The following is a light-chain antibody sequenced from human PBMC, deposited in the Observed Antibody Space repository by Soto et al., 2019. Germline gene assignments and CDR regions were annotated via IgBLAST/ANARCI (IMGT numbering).Light chain of an antibody. CDR3: CSYAGSSTYV. V-gene: IGLV2-23*01. Sequence: SVLTQPASVSVSPGQSITISCTVTSSDVGSYNFVSWFQQHPGKAPKLMIYEGSERPSGVSNRFSGSKSGNTASLTISGLQAEDEADYYCCSYAGSSTYVFGTGTKVTVL. J-gene: IGLJ1*01. CDR1: SSDVGSYNF. CDR2: EGS.